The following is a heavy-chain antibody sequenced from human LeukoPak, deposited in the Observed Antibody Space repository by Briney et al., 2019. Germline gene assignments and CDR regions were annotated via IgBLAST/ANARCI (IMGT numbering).Heavy chain of an antibody. D-gene: IGHD5-24*01. V-gene: IGHV4-34*01. CDR2: INHSGST. CDR3: ARHGYNAYWGY. J-gene: IGHJ4*02. Sequence: PSETLSLTCTVSGGSISGYYWSWIRQPPGKGLEWIGEINHSGSTNYNPSLKSRVTISVDTSKNQFSLKLSSVTAADTAVYYCARHGYNAYWGYWGQGTLVTVSS. CDR1: GGSISGYY.